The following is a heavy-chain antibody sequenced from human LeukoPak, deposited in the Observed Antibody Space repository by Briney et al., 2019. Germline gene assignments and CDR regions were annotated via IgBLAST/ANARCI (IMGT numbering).Heavy chain of an antibody. V-gene: IGHV1-2*02. J-gene: IGHJ4*02. CDR2: INPKNAGT. CDR1: GYTFTGHY. CDR3: AKTLYIRAAPGGLDY. D-gene: IGHD3-16*01. Sequence: GASVKVSCKASGYTFTGHYMHWVRQVPGQGLEWIGWINPKNAGTNYAQKFQGRVTMTRDTSISTVYMELSSLRSDDTAVYYCAKTLYIRAAPGGLDYWGQGTLVTVSS.